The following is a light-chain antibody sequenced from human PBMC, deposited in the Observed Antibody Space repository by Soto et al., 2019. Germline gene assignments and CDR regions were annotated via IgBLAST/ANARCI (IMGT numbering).Light chain of an antibody. CDR3: QSCDSSLSVV. J-gene: IGLJ2*01. CDR1: SSNIGAGYD. V-gene: IGLV1-40*01. CDR2: VNN. Sequence: QSVLTQPPSVSGAPGQRVTISCTGSSSNIGAGYDVHWYQQLPGTAPKLLIYVNNNRPSGVPDRFSGSKSGTSASLTITGLQGDDEADYYCQSCDSSLSVVFGGGTKVTVL.